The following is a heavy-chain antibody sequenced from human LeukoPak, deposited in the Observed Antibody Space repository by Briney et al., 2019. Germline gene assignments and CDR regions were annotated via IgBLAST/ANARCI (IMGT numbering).Heavy chain of an antibody. Sequence: GGSLRLSCAASGFTFSSYEMNWVRQAPGKGLEWVSYISSSGSTKYYADSVKGRFTIPRDNSKNTLYLQMNSLRAEDTAVYYCARDSGGDSSGYYPIDYWGQGTLVTVSS. CDR1: GFTFSSYE. J-gene: IGHJ4*02. CDR2: ISSSGSTK. V-gene: IGHV3-48*03. D-gene: IGHD3-22*01. CDR3: ARDSGGDSSGYYPIDY.